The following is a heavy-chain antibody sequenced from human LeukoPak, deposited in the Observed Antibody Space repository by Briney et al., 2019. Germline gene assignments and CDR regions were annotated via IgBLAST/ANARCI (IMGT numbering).Heavy chain of an antibody. CDR3: AKDLVSGWPEGAFDI. Sequence: PGGSLRLSCATSGFIFSHHGMNWVRQAPGKGLEWVSGIRADAVTTYYADSVKGRFIISRDNSKNTVYLQMNSLRAEDTAVYYCAKDLVSGWPEGAFDIWGQGTMVTVSS. D-gene: IGHD6-19*01. CDR1: GFIFSHHG. CDR2: IRADAVTT. J-gene: IGHJ3*02. V-gene: IGHV3-23*01.